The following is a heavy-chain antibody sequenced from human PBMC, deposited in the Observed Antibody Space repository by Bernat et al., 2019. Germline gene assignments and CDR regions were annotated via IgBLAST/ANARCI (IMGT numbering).Heavy chain of an antibody. CDR2: IYSGGST. Sequence: EVQLVESGGGLVQPGGSLRLSCAASGFTVSSNYMSWVRQAPGKGLEWVSVIYSGGSTYYADSVKGRFTISRDNSKNTLYLQMNSLRAEDTAVYYCAVAPILYAFDIWGQGTMVTVSS. V-gene: IGHV3-66*01. D-gene: IGHD2-15*01. CDR3: AVAPILYAFDI. CDR1: GFTVSSNY. J-gene: IGHJ3*02.